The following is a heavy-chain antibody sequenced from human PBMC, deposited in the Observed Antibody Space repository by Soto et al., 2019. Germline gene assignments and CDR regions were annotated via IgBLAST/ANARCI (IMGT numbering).Heavy chain of an antibody. Sequence: SETLSLTCTVSGGSISSYYWSWIRQPPGKGLEWIGYIYYSGSTNYNPSLKSRVTISVDTSKNQFSLKLSSVTAADTAVYYCGKSCGTNYYYGMDVWGQGTTVTVSS. V-gene: IGHV4-59*01. CDR1: GGSISSYY. D-gene: IGHD6-19*01. CDR2: IYYSGST. CDR3: GKSCGTNYYYGMDV. J-gene: IGHJ6*02.